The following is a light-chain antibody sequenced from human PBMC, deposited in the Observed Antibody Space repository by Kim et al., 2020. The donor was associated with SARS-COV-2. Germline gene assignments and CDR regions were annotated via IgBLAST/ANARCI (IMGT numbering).Light chain of an antibody. Sequence: SVLTQPPSASGTPGQRVTISCSGSSSNIGNNFVYWYQQFPGTAPKLLIYKNDQRPSGVPDRFSGSKSGTSASLAISGFRSEHEADYYCAAWDDSLSGWVFGGGTQLTVL. CDR3: AAWDDSLSGWV. V-gene: IGLV1-47*01. J-gene: IGLJ3*02. CDR1: SSNIGNNF. CDR2: KND.